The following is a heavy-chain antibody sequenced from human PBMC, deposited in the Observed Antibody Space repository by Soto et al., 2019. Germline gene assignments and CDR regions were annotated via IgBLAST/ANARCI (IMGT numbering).Heavy chain of an antibody. CDR1: AGSISRYY. J-gene: IGHJ4*02. CDR2: ISYTVDA. D-gene: IGHD5-18*01. CDR3: VGALMSRAMESFDY. V-gene: IGHV4-59*01. Sequence: SETLSLTCSVSAGSISRYYWGWVRQSPGEGLEWIAHISYTVDASYNPSLKSRVTISLDTSKNQIALRLMSVTAADTAVYYCVGALMSRAMESFDYWGQRPLVTVSS.